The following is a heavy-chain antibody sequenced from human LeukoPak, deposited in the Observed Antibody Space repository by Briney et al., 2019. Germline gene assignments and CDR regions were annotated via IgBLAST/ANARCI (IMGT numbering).Heavy chain of an antibody. D-gene: IGHD6-13*01. CDR3: ARVPAAGRELFDS. CDR1: GFTVSSNY. J-gene: IGHJ4*02. Sequence: GGSLRLSCAASGFTVSSNYMSWVRQAPGKGLEWVSLIYSGGSTSYADSVKVRFTISRDISKNTLFLQMNSLRAEDTAVYYCARVPAAGRELFDSWGQGTLVTVSS. V-gene: IGHV3-66*01. CDR2: IYSGGST.